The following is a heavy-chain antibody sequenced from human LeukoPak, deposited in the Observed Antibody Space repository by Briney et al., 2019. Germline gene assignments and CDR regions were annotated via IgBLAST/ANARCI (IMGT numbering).Heavy chain of an antibody. CDR1: GGTFSSYA. J-gene: IGHJ2*01. D-gene: IGHD2-2*01. Sequence: SVKVSCKASGGTFSSYAISWVRQAPGQGLEWMGGIIPIFGTASYAQKFQGRVTITADESTSTAYMELSSLRSEDTAVYYCARIGRGSTSCYGCVPYWYFDLWGRGTLVTVSS. CDR2: IIPIFGTA. V-gene: IGHV1-69*13. CDR3: ARIGRGSTSCYGCVPYWYFDL.